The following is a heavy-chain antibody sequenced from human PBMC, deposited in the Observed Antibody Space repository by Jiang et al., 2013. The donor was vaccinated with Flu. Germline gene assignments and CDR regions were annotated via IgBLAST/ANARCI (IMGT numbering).Heavy chain of an antibody. CDR1: GDSINSYY. CDR2: IYNSGST. D-gene: IGHD2-15*01. V-gene: IGHV4-59*01. Sequence: SGPGLVKPSETLSLTCTVSGDSINSYYWSWIRQPPGKGLEWIGYIYNSGSTNYNPSLRSRVTMSVTTSKNQFSLKLSSVTAADTAVYYCARDLFAASGGWGWFDSWGQGILLTVSS. J-gene: IGHJ5*01. CDR3: ARDLFAASGGWGWFDS.